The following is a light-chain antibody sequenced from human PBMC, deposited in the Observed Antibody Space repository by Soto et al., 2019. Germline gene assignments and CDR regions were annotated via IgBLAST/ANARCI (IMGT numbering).Light chain of an antibody. V-gene: IGKV1-5*03. J-gene: IGKJ1*01. CDR3: QQYHSYSGT. CDR1: QTIDSW. CDR2: KAS. Sequence: DRQLPQSPSPLSASVRDRVPITCRASQTIDSWLAWYQQRPGKPPNLLIYKASTLASGVPSRFSGSGSGTEFTLTINSLQPDDFAPYYCQQYHSYSGTLGQGTNVAI.